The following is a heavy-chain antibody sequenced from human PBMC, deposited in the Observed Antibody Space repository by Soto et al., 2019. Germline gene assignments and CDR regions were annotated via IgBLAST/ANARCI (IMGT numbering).Heavy chain of an antibody. CDR3: ASGPGLRYLDWLSPGV. D-gene: IGHD3-9*01. CDR2: ISYDAKNK. CDR1: EFTFNNYA. Sequence: QVQLVESGGGVVQPGRSLRLSCAASEFTFNNYAMHWVRQAPGKGLECVSVISYDAKNKDYADSVRGRFTISRDNSKNTLYLQMNSLRAEDTAVYYCASGPGLRYLDWLSPGVWGQGTTVTVS. V-gene: IGHV3-30*04. J-gene: IGHJ6*02.